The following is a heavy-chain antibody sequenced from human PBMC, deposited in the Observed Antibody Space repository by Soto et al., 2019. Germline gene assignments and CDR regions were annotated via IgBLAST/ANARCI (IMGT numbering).Heavy chain of an antibody. V-gene: IGHV3-48*02. D-gene: IGHD3-16*02. CDR3: ARDKMGELSIADY. Sequence: EVQLVESGGGLVQPGGSLRLSCTASGFTFSDYSMDWVRQTPGKGLEWLSYISESSDTIYSADSVKGRFTIPRDNVKNSQFIQLSSLRDENTTVYYCARDKMGELSIADYRGQATRVTVSS. CDR1: GFTFSDYS. CDR2: ISESSDTI. J-gene: IGHJ4*02.